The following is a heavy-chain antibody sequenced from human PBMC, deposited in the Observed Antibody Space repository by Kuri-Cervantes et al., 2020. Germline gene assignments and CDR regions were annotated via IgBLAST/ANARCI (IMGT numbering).Heavy chain of an antibody. Sequence: GESLKISCAASGFTFSGPAMHWVRQAPGKGLDWVAVIWYDGSNKNYVDSVKGRFTISRDNSKNTLYLQMNSLRVEDTAMYYCVREYCSSSSCTFDYWGQGTLVTVSS. CDR2: IWYDGSNK. CDR3: VREYCSSSSCTFDY. V-gene: IGHV3-33*08. CDR1: GFTFSGPA. J-gene: IGHJ4*02. D-gene: IGHD2-2*01.